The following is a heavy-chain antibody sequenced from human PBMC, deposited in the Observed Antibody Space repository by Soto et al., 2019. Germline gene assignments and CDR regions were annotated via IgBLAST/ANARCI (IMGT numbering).Heavy chain of an antibody. V-gene: IGHV3-11*01. CDR3: VRPYYSSSWFPFDR. Sequence: GGSLRLSCTGSGFDFGDYYMSWIRQAPGKGLEWVSYIDSGDGNTYYTDSVKGRFTISRDNAKKPVYLQMSSLRVEDTALYYCVRPYYSSSWFPFDRWGQGTLVTVSS. J-gene: IGHJ4*02. D-gene: IGHD6-13*01. CDR1: GFDFGDYY. CDR2: IDSGDGNT.